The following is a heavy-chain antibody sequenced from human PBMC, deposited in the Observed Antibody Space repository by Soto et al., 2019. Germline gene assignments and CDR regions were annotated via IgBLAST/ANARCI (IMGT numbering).Heavy chain of an antibody. Sequence: EVQLVESGGGLVQPGGSLRLSCAASGFTFSRHDMHWVRQVTGKGLEWVSGIDSAGDAKYPVSVKGRFTISRENAKNSLHLQMNRLRVGDTAVYYCARGGIRGVSWNWFDTWGQGALVTVSS. CDR2: IDSAGDA. J-gene: IGHJ5*02. D-gene: IGHD3-10*01. CDR1: GFTFSRHD. CDR3: ARGGIRGVSWNWFDT. V-gene: IGHV3-13*01.